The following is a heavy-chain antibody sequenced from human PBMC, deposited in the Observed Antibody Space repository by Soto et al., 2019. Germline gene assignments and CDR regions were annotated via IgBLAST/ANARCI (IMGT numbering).Heavy chain of an antibody. J-gene: IGHJ4*02. CDR2: IYHSGST. V-gene: IGHV4-38-2*01. Sequence: SATLSLTCAVSGYSSISGDDWGWIRQPPWKGLEWIGSIYHSGSTNYNPSLKSRVTISVDLSKNRFSLRLSSVTTADTALYYCARATAVPNTLRSRYFFDYWGQGTLVPVSS. CDR1: GYSSISGDD. D-gene: IGHD4-17*01. CDR3: ARATAVPNTLRSRYFFDY.